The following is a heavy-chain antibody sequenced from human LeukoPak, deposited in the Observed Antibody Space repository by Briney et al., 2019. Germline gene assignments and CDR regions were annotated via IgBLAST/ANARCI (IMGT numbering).Heavy chain of an antibody. CDR2: IKEDGSQI. D-gene: IGHD5-24*01. J-gene: IGHJ4*02. CDR1: GFTFRDYW. V-gene: IGHV3-7*03. Sequence: PGGSPRLSCVASGFTFRDYWMTWVRQAPGKGLEWVANIKEDGSQINHVDSVKGRFTISRDNAKNSLYLQMNSLRVEDMAVYYCAKEGRSLQTYWGQGTLVTVSS. CDR3: AKEGRSLQTY.